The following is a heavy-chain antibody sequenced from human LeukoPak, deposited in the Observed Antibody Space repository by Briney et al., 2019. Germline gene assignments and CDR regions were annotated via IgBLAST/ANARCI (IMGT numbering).Heavy chain of an antibody. CDR3: ARGRGCSGGSYYADY. J-gene: IGHJ4*02. D-gene: IGHD2-15*01. CDR1: GGSISTYY. CDR2: VYYGGST. Sequence: PSETLSLTCTVSGGSISTYYWSWIRQPPGKGLAWIGYVYYGGSTSYSPSLKSRVTISVDTSKNQFSLKLSSVTAADTAVYYCARGRGCSGGSYYADYWGQGTLVTASS. V-gene: IGHV4-59*01.